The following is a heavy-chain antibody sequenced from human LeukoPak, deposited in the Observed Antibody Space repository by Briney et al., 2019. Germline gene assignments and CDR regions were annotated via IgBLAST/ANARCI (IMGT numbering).Heavy chain of an antibody. CDR1: GFNFSNYA. J-gene: IGHJ4*02. V-gene: IGHV3-23*01. CDR3: AKDRSSSTSCSNY. D-gene: IGHD2-2*01. CDR2: VTGSSRYT. Sequence: PGGSLRLYCAASGFNFSNYAMTWGRQAPGPGLASGSVVTGSSRYTYYADSVKGRFTISRDNSKNILYLEMNSLRVEDTAIYYCAKDRSSSTSCSNYWGRGTLVTVSS.